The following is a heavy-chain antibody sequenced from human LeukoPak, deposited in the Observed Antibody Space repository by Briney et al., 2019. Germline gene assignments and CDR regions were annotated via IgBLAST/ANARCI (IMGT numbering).Heavy chain of an antibody. J-gene: IGHJ2*01. D-gene: IGHD5-12*01. CDR1: GFTFTNYG. Sequence: GGSLRLSCAASGFTFTNYGMSWVRQAPGKGLEWVSTISGSGGTTFYADSVKGRFTISRDNSKNTLNLQMNSLRAEDTAVYYCARIWATGKYFDLWGRGTLVTVSS. CDR2: ISGSGGTT. CDR3: ARIWATGKYFDL. V-gene: IGHV3-23*01.